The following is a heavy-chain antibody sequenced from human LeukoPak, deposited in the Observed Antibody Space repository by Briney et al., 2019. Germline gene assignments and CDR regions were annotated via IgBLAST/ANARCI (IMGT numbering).Heavy chain of an antibody. CDR3: AKWGDYDVLTGYYVSDY. Sequence: LTGASLRLSCAASGITFSNYAMSWVRQAPGKGLEWVSAITGSGGNTYYADSVKGRFTISRDNSKNTVFLQMNSLRAEDTAVYYCAKWGDYDVLTGYYVSDYWGQGTLVTVSS. D-gene: IGHD3-9*01. CDR1: GITFSNYA. J-gene: IGHJ4*02. CDR2: ITGSGGNT. V-gene: IGHV3-23*01.